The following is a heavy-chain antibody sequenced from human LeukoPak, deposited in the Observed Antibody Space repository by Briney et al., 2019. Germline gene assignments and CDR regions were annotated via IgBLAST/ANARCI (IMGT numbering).Heavy chain of an antibody. D-gene: IGHD3-22*01. CDR1: GGSISSGSYY. J-gene: IGHJ3*02. Sequence: SETLSLTCTVSGGSISSGSYYWSWIRQPAGKGLEWIGRIYTSGSTDYNPSLKSRVTISVDTSKNQFSLKLTSVTTADTAVYYCAGEDYFDSSGYASWRFDIWGQGTMVTVSS. V-gene: IGHV4-61*02. CDR2: IYTSGST. CDR3: AGEDYFDSSGYASWRFDI.